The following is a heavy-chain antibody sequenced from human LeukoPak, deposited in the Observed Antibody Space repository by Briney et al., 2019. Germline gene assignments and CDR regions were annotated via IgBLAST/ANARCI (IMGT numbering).Heavy chain of an antibody. J-gene: IGHJ6*04. D-gene: IGHD3-10*01. CDR3: ARAGITPRRYYGMDV. V-gene: IGHV3-74*01. CDR1: GCTFSSYW. Sequence: PGGSLRLSCAASGCTFSSYWMHWVRQAPGKGLVWVSRINSDGSSTSYADSVKGRFTISRDNAKNTLYPQMNSLRAEDTAVYYCARAGITPRRYYGMDVWGKGTTVTVSS. CDR2: INSDGSST.